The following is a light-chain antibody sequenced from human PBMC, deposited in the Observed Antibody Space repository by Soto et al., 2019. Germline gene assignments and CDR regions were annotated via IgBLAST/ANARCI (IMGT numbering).Light chain of an antibody. Sequence: QSVLTQSPSASGTPGQRFTISCSGSSLNIGSNSVHWYQQFPGTAPKLLIHTNNQRPSGVPDRFSGSKSGTSAALAIRGLRSEDEAEYYCASWDDALSGYVFGTGTKLTVL. J-gene: IGLJ1*01. CDR2: TNN. CDR1: SLNIGSNS. CDR3: ASWDDALSGYV. V-gene: IGLV1-47*02.